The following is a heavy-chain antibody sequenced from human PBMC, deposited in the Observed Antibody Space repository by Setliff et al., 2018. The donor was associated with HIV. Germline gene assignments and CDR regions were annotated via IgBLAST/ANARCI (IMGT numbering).Heavy chain of an antibody. Sequence: PSETLSLTCAVYGGSFSGYYWSWIRQPPGKGLEWIGDITHTRATNYNPSLQSRVTMSVDTSKNQFSLKLNSVTAADTAVYYCVRGGDSSSWYWGRWFDPWGQGTLVTVSS. CDR3: VRGGDSSSWYWGRWFDP. CDR2: ITHTRAT. D-gene: IGHD6-13*01. J-gene: IGHJ5*02. CDR1: GGSFSGYY. V-gene: IGHV4-34*01.